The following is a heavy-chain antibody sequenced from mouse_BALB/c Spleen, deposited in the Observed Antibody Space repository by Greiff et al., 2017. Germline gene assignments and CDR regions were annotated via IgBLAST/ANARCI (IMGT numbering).Heavy chain of an antibody. D-gene: IGHD2-1*01. Sequence: DVHLVESGGGLVKPGGSLKLSCAASGFTFSDYYMYWVRQTPEKRLEWVATISDGGSYTYYPDSVKGRFTISRDNAKNNLYLQMSSLKSEDTAMYYCARDGDGNSYYFDYWGQGTTLTVSS. CDR1: GFTFSDYY. CDR3: ARDGDGNSYYFDY. V-gene: IGHV5-4*02. CDR2: ISDGGSYT. J-gene: IGHJ2*01.